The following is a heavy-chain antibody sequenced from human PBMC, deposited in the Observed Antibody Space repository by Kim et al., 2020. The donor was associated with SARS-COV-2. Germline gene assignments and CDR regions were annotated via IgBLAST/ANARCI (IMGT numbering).Heavy chain of an antibody. CDR2: INTNTGNP. J-gene: IGHJ6*02. CDR3: ARTYSSGWYTSLLGYYYYGMDV. CDR1: GYTFTSYA. V-gene: IGHV7-4-1*02. D-gene: IGHD6-19*01. Sequence: ASVKVSCKASGYTFTSYAINWVRQAPGQGLEWMGWINTNTGNPTYAQGFTGRFVFSLDTSVSTAYLQISSLKAEDTAVYYCARTYSSGWYTSLLGYYYYGMDVWGQGTTVTVS.